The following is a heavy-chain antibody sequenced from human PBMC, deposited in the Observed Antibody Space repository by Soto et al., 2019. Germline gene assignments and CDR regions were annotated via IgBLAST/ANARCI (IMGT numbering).Heavy chain of an antibody. V-gene: IGHV4-39*01. D-gene: IGHD3-22*01. CDR3: ARHSGYYGSSGYLVYWFDP. CDR2: IYYSGST. Sequence: QLQLQESGPGLVKPSETLSLTCTVSGGSISSSSYYWGWIRQPPGKGLEWIGSIYYSGSTYYNPSLKSRVTISVDTSKNQCSLKLSSVNAADTAVYYCARHSGYYGSSGYLVYWFDPWGQGTLVTVSS. J-gene: IGHJ5*02. CDR1: GGSISSSSYY.